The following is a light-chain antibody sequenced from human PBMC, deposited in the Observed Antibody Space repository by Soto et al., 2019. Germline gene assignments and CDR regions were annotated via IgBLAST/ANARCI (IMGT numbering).Light chain of an antibody. V-gene: IGKV3-15*01. CDR2: GAS. CDR3: QQYNSWPPIT. Sequence: EIVMTQSPDTLYVSPGEGATLSCRASQSVRTKLAWYQQKAGQAPRLLIYGASTRATGIPERFSGSGSGTEFTLTISSLQSEDFAVYYCQQYNSWPPITFGQGTRLEIK. J-gene: IGKJ5*01. CDR1: QSVRTK.